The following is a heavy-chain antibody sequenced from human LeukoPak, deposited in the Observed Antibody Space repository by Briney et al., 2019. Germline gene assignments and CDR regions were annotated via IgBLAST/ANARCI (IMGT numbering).Heavy chain of an antibody. J-gene: IGHJ5*02. CDR3: ARFAYSLPFDP. CDR1: GFTFSSYA. CDR2: ISYDGSNK. V-gene: IGHV3-30-3*01. Sequence: QPGRSLRLSCAASGFTFSSYAMHWVRQAPGKGLEWVAVISYDGSNKYYADSVKGRFTISRDNSKNTLYLQMNSLRAEDTAVYYCARFAYSLPFDPWGQGTLVTVSS. D-gene: IGHD4-11*01.